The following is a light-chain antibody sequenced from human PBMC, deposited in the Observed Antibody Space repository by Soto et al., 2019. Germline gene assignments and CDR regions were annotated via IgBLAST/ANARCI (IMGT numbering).Light chain of an antibody. CDR1: SSNIGAGYD. Sequence: QSVLTQPPSVSGAPGQRVTISCTGSSSNIGAGYDVHWYQQHPGTAPKLLIYGNSNRPSGVPDRFSGSKSGTSASLAITGLQAEEEADYYCQSYDSSMSGSVFGGGTKLTVL. CDR3: QSYDSSMSGSV. V-gene: IGLV1-40*01. CDR2: GNS. J-gene: IGLJ3*02.